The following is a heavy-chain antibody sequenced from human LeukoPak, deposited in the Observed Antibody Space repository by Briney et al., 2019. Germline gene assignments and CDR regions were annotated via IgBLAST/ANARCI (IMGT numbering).Heavy chain of an antibody. Sequence: SETLSLTCTVSGGSISSYYWSWIRQPPGKGLEWIGYINYSGSTNYNPSLKSRVTISVDTSKNHFSLKLSSVTAADTAVYYCARDLNYYLDYWGQGTLVTVSS. J-gene: IGHJ4*02. CDR2: INYSGST. CDR1: GGSISSYY. V-gene: IGHV4-59*01. CDR3: ARDLNYYLDY. D-gene: IGHD1-1*01.